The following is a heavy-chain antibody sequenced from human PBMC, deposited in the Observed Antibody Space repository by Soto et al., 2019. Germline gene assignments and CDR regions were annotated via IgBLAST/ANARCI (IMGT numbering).Heavy chain of an antibody. CDR3: ARAGVESIRNFVVVTPYGLDV. V-gene: IGHV4-34*01. Sequence: SETLSLTCAVYGGSFRGDYCSWIRQPPGTRCEWIGSIYHSGNTYYNPSLKSRVTMSVDTSKNQFSLNLNSVTAADTAVYYCARAGVESIRNFVVVTPYGLDVWGQGTTVTVSS. J-gene: IGHJ6*02. CDR1: GGSFRGDY. D-gene: IGHD3-3*01. CDR2: IYHSGNT.